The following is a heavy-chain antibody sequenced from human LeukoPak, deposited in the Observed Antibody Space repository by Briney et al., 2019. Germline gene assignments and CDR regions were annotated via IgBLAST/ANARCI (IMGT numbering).Heavy chain of an antibody. J-gene: IGHJ4*02. Sequence: SETLSLTCTVSGGSISGYYWSWIRQPPGKGLEWIGYIYYSGSTNYNPSLKSRVTISVDTSKNQFSLKLSSVTAADTAVYYCARRSGSSWSAFDYWGQGTLVTVSS. D-gene: IGHD6-13*01. CDR2: IYYSGST. V-gene: IGHV4-59*08. CDR3: ARRSGSSWSAFDY. CDR1: GGSISGYY.